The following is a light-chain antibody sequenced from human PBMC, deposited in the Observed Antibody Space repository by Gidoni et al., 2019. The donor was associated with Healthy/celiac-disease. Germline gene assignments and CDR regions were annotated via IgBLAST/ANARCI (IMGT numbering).Light chain of an antibody. CDR2: AAS. Sequence: DIQMTQSPSSLSASVGDRVTITCRASQSISSYLNWYQQKPGKAPKLLIYAASSLQSRVPSRFSGSGSGTDFTLTISSLQPEDFATYYCQQSDRTPPFTVXPXTKVXIK. V-gene: IGKV1-39*01. J-gene: IGKJ3*01. CDR1: QSISSY. CDR3: QQSDRTPPFT.